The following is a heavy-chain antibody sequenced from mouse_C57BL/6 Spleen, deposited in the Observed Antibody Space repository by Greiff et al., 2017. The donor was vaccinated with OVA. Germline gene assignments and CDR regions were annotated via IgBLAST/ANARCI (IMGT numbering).Heavy chain of an antibody. CDR3: ARSWGRGDFDY. CDR1: GYTFTSYW. Sequence: QVQLKQPGAELVMPGASVKLSCKASGYTFTSYWMHWVKQRPGQGLEWIGEIDPSDSYTNYNQKFKGKSTLTVDKSSSTAYMQLSSLTSEDSAVYYCARSWGRGDFDYWGQGTTLTVSS. J-gene: IGHJ2*01. D-gene: IGHD1-1*01. CDR2: IDPSDSYT. V-gene: IGHV1-69*01.